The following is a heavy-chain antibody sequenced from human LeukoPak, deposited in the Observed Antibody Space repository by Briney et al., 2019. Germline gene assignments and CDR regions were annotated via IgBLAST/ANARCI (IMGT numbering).Heavy chain of an antibody. J-gene: IGHJ4*02. CDR1: GFTFSSYA. D-gene: IGHD6-13*01. Sequence: GGSLRLSCAASGFTFSSYAMSWVRQAPGKGLEWVSAISGSGGSTYYADSVKGRFTISRDNSKNTLYLQMNSLRAEDTAVYYCAKVGDRYSSSWYDYWGQGTLVTVSS. CDR3: AKVGDRYSSSWYDY. V-gene: IGHV3-23*01. CDR2: ISGSGGST.